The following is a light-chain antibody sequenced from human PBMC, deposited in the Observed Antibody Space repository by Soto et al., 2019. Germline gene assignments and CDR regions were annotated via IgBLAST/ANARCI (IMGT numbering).Light chain of an antibody. J-gene: IGKJ1*01. CDR2: GAC. CDR1: QRVSST. V-gene: IGKV3-15*01. Sequence: TVLTQSLATLSVSPGERSTLSCIPSQRVSSTLAWYQQTPGQAPRLLIYGACIRATGIPARFSGSGSGTEFTLTIRSLHSEYYAVYYRQQYNNWSPWTFGPGTQVDIK. CDR3: QQYNNWSPWT.